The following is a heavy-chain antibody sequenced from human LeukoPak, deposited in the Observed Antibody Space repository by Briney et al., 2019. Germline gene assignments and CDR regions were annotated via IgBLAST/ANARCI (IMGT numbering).Heavy chain of an antibody. V-gene: IGHV4-59*08. J-gene: IGHJ6*03. CDR1: GGSISSYY. Sequence: PSETLSLTSTVSGGSISSYYWSWIRQPPGKGLEWIGYIYYSGSTNYNPSLKSRVTISVDTSKNQFSLKLSSVTAADTAVYYCARAGCSSTSCYEVYYYYYMDVWGKGTTVTVSS. D-gene: IGHD2-2*01. CDR2: IYYSGST. CDR3: ARAGCSSTSCYEVYYYYYMDV.